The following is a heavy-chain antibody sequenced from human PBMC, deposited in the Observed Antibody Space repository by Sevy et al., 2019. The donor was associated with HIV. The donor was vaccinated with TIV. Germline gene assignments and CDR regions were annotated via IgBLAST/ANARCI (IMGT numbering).Heavy chain of an antibody. CDR3: AGDYCLGGTCYSDH. D-gene: IGHD2-15*01. V-gene: IGHV3-48*03. J-gene: IGHJ4*02. CDR2: ISGSGKTT. CDR1: GFTFSAYE. Sequence: GGSLRLSCAASGFTFSAYEMNWVRQAPGKGLEWLSYISGSGKTTFYADSVRGRFTVSRDNARKSLYLKMNSLTADDTAMYYCAGDYCLGGTCYSDHWGQGTLVTVSS.